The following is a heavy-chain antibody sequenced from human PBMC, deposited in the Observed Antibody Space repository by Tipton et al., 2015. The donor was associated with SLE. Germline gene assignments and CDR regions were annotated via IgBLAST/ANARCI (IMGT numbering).Heavy chain of an antibody. CDR2: IYHSGST. V-gene: IGHV4-38-2*02. Sequence: LRLSCTVSGYSISSGYYWGWIRQPPGKGLEWIGSIYHSGSTNYNPSLKSRVTISVDTSKNQFSLKLSSVTAADTAVYYCARRTPEGFGAGNHYFDYWGQGTLVTVSS. D-gene: IGHD3-3*01. CDR1: GYSISSGYY. J-gene: IGHJ4*02. CDR3: ARRTPEGFGAGNHYFDY.